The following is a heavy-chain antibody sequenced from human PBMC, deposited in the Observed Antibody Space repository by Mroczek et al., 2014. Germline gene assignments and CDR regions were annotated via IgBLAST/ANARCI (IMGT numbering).Heavy chain of an antibody. J-gene: IGHJ6*03. V-gene: IGHV4-34*01. D-gene: IGHD2-2*01. CDR3: ARGRGYCSSTSCYWYYMDV. Sequence: QVQLQQWGAGLLKPSETLSLTCAVYGGSFSGYYWSWIRQPPGKGLEWIGEINHSGSTNYNPSLKSRVTISVDTSKNQFSLKLSSVTAADTAVYYCARGRGYCSSTSCYWYYMDVWGKGTTVTVSS. CDR1: GGSFSGYY. CDR2: INHSGST.